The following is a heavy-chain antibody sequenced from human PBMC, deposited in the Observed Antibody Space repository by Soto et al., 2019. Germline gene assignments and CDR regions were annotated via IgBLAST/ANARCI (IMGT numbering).Heavy chain of an antibody. D-gene: IGHD2-15*01. V-gene: IGHV4-31*03. CDR2: IDYSGST. Sequence: QVQLQESGPGLVKPSQTLSLTCTVSGGSISSGGYYWSWIRQHPGKGLDWIGYIDYSGSTYYNPSLKSRVTISVETSKNQFSLKLSSVTAADTAVYDCARVRYCSGGSCYPRFDPWGQGTLVTVSS. CDR3: ARVRYCSGGSCYPRFDP. CDR1: GGSISSGGYY. J-gene: IGHJ5*02.